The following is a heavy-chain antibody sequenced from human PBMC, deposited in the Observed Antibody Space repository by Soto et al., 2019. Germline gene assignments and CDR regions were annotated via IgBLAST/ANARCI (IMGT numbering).Heavy chain of an antibody. Sequence: GGSLRLSCAASGFTFSSFAMSWVRQAPGEGLEWVSAITGGGNTYYVDSVKGRFTISRDNSKNTLYLQMNSLRAEDTAVYYCAGWGIAAAYDYWGQGTLVTVSS. CDR1: GFTFSSFA. J-gene: IGHJ4*02. D-gene: IGHD6-13*01. CDR2: ITGGGNT. V-gene: IGHV3-23*01. CDR3: AGWGIAAAYDY.